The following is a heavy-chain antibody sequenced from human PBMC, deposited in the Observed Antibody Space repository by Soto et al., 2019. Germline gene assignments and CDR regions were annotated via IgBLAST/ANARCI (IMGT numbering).Heavy chain of an antibody. J-gene: IGHJ4*02. CDR2: ISGSGENT. V-gene: IGHV3-23*01. D-gene: IGHD3-16*01. CDR1: GFSFSTDA. CDR3: AKDLGAATGIFVY. Sequence: GGSLRLSCAASGFSFSTDAMNWVRQAPGKGLEWVSGISGSGENTYYADPMKGRFTISRDNSKNTLYLQMSGLRAEDTALYYCAKDLGAATGIFVYWGQGSLVTVSS.